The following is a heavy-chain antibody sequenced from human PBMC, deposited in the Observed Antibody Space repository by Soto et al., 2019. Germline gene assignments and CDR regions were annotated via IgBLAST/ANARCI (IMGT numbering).Heavy chain of an antibody. CDR2: ISYDGSNK. V-gene: IGHV3-30*03. CDR1: GFTFSSYS. J-gene: IGHJ6*02. Sequence: GGSLRLSCAASGFTFSSYSMNWVRQAPGKGLEWVAVISYDGSNKYYADSVKGRFTISRDNSKNTLYLQMNSLRAEDTAVYSCARDSLDIVLVPAALTGYYYYGMDVWGQGTTVTVSS. CDR3: ARDSLDIVLVPAALTGYYYYGMDV. D-gene: IGHD2-2*03.